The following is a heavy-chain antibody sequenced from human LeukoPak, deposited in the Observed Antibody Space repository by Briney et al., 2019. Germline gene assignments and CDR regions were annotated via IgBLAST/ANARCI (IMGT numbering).Heavy chain of an antibody. CDR3: ARSKVWFGELGPGYYFDY. D-gene: IGHD3-10*01. CDR1: GFTFSTYA. CDR2: ISNNGDDT. Sequence: TGGSLRLSCAASGFTFSTYAIHWVRQAPGKGLEYVSAISNNGDDTYYANSVKGRFTISRDNSKNTLYLQMGSLRAEDMAVYYCARSKVWFGELGPGYYFDYWGRGTLVTVSS. J-gene: IGHJ4*02. V-gene: IGHV3-64*01.